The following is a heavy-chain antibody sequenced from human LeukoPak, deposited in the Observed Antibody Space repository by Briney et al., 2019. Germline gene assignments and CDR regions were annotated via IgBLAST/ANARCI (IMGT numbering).Heavy chain of an antibody. CDR1: GDSVSRSDSY. D-gene: IGHD3-22*01. J-gene: IGHJ1*01. Sequence: SETLSLTCTVFGDSVSRSDSYWDWIRQPPGKGLEWIGTIYYSGRTYYSPSLKSRVTISVDTSNNQFSLNLSSVTAADTALYFCARRRYYDSTGYLNWGQGTLVTVSS. CDR3: ARRRYYDSTGYLN. V-gene: IGHV4-39*01. CDR2: IYYSGRT.